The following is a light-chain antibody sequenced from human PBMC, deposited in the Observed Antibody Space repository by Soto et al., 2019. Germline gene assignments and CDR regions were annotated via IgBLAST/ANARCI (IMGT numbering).Light chain of an antibody. CDR1: QGIRND. CDR2: AAS. CDR3: LQDYSYPWT. V-gene: IGKV1-6*01. J-gene: IGKJ1*01. Sequence: AIQMTQSPSSLSASLGDRVTITCRASQGIRNDLGWYQQKPGKAPRLLIYAASSLQSGVPSKFSGCGSGTDFTLTISSLQPEDFATYYCLQDYSYPWTFGQGTKVEI.